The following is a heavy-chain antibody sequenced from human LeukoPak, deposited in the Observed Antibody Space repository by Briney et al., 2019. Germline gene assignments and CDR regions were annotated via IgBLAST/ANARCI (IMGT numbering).Heavy chain of an antibody. Sequence: GGSLRLSCAASGFTFRSYGMHWIRQAPGKGLEWVALISFDGSNTYYADSVKGRFTISRDNAKNSLYLQMNSLRDEDTAVYYCARGIWDTAMVGYYFDYWGQGTLVTVSS. D-gene: IGHD5-18*01. CDR2: ISFDGSNT. J-gene: IGHJ4*02. CDR3: ARGIWDTAMVGYYFDY. V-gene: IGHV3-30*03. CDR1: GFTFRSYG.